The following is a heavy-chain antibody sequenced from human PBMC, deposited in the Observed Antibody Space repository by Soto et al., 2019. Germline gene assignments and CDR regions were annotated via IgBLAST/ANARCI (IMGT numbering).Heavy chain of an antibody. V-gene: IGHV3-48*02. J-gene: IGHJ4*02. CDR3: ARETIEEVVVIPFDY. CDR2: ISSSSSTI. D-gene: IGHD3-22*01. Sequence: EVQLVESGGGLVQPGGSLRLSCAASGFTFSSYSMNWVRQAPGKGLEWVSYISSSSSTIYYADSVKGRFTISRDNAKNSLYLQMNSLRDEDTAVYYCARETIEEVVVIPFDYWGQGTLVTVSS. CDR1: GFTFSSYS.